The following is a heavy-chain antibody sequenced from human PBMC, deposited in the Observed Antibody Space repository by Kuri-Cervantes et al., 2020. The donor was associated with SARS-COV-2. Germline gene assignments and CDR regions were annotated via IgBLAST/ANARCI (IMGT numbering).Heavy chain of an antibody. CDR3: ARDTGGTMIYYYYYYGMDV. D-gene: IGHD2-8*02. Sequence: GEALKISWAASGFTFSSYWMSWVRQAPGKGLEWVANIKQDGSEKYYVDSVKGRFTISRDNAKNSLYLQMNSLRAEDTAVYYCARDTGGTMIYYYYYYGMDVWGQGTTVTVSS. V-gene: IGHV3-7*01. CDR1: GFTFSSYW. CDR2: IKQDGSEK. J-gene: IGHJ6*02.